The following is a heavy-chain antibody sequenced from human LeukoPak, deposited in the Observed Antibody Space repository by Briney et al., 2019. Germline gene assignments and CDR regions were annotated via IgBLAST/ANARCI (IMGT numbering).Heavy chain of an antibody. CDR1: GGSLSRYY. D-gene: IGHD6-19*01. V-gene: IGHV4-59*01. CDR3: ARLKSSGWYGAFFDS. Sequence: PSETVSLTCTLSGGSLSRYYWSWIRQPPAEGLEWIGEIYYSASTNYNPSLKSRVTIPVDTSKNQFTLKLSSVTAAAPAVYYCARLKSSGWYGAFFDSWGQGTLVTVSS. J-gene: IGHJ4*02. CDR2: IYYSAST.